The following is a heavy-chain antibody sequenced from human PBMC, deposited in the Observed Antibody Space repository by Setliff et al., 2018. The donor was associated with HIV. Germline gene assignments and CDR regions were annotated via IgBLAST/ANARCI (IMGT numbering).Heavy chain of an antibody. Sequence: SETPSLTCSVSGDSISSSSYYWGWIRQPPGKGLEWIGSIYYSGSTYYNPSLNSRVTISVDASKNQFSLKLSSVTAADTAVYYCASLPPLYDSSGYYFDYWGQGTLVTVSS. J-gene: IGHJ4*02. CDR2: IYYSGST. D-gene: IGHD3-22*01. CDR3: ASLPPLYDSSGYYFDY. CDR1: GDSISSSSYY. V-gene: IGHV4-39*05.